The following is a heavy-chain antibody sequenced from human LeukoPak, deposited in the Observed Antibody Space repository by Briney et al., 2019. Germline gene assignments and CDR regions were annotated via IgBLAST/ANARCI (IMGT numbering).Heavy chain of an antibody. V-gene: IGHV3-7*01. CDR3: ASDSGFSTFDL. J-gene: IGHJ4*02. Sequence: PVRSLRLSCAHPGFTFTNSRMTSVRQSPGKGLEWVASINKDGTEKYYGDSVNRRFSISRDNSKDSLYLQMNFLRPEDASTYYCASDSGFSTFDLWGQASPVILSS. CDR1: GFTFTNSR. CDR2: INKDGTEK. D-gene: IGHD6-13*01.